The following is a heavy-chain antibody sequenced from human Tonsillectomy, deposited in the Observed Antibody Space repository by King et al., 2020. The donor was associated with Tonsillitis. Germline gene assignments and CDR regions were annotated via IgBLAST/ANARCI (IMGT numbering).Heavy chain of an antibody. CDR2: IYTSGST. CDR3: ARGNLWSGDPAYYYGMDV. D-gene: IGHD3-10*01. CDR1: GASISSYH. Sequence: QLQESGPGLVKPSETLSLTCTVSGASISSYHWSWIRQPAGKGLEWIGRIYTSGSTNYNPSLKSRVTMSIDTSKNQFSLKMSSVTATDTAVYYCARGNLWSGDPAYYYGMDVWGLGTTVTVSS. J-gene: IGHJ6*02. V-gene: IGHV4-4*07.